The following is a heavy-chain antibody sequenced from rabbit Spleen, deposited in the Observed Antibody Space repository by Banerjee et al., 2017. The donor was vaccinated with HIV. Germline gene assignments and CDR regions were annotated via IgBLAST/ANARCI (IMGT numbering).Heavy chain of an antibody. CDR2: IYTGSGTT. J-gene: IGHJ4*01. D-gene: IGHD1-1*01. V-gene: IGHV1S45*01. Sequence: QEQLEESAGGMVQPGGSLKLSCKDSGFTLSSYYMNWVRQAPGKGLEWIGCIYTGSGTTYSSNWAKGRFTISKPSSTTATLQMTSLTAANTAPYFCERGYSSALWGPGTLVTVS. CDR3: ERGYSSAL. CDR1: GFTLSSYYM.